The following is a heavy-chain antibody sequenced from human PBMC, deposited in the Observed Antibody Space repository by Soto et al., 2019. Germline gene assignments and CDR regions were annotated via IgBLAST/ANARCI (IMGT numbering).Heavy chain of an antibody. V-gene: IGHV1-69*13. D-gene: IGHD3-22*01. CDR3: ARVTPFYYDSSGVDY. CDR1: GGTFSSYA. J-gene: IGHJ4*02. Sequence: ASVKVSCKASGGTFSSYAISWVRQAPGQGLEWMGGIIPIFGTANYAQKFQGRVTITADESTSTAYMELSSLRSEDTAVYYCARVTPFYYDSSGVDYSGQVTMVTVYS. CDR2: IIPIFGTA.